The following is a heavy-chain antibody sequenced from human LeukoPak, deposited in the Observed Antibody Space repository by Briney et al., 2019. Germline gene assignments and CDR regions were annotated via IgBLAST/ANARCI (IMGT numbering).Heavy chain of an antibody. CDR3: ARALLAAAGIRYFDY. CDR2: ISSSSSYI. J-gene: IGHJ4*02. Sequence: GGSLRLSCAASGFTFSSYSMNWVRQAPGKGLEWVSSISSSSSYIYYADSVKGRFTISRDNAKYSLYLQMNSLRAEDTAVYYCARALLAAAGIRYFDYWGQGTLVTVSS. V-gene: IGHV3-21*01. CDR1: GFTFSSYS. D-gene: IGHD6-13*01.